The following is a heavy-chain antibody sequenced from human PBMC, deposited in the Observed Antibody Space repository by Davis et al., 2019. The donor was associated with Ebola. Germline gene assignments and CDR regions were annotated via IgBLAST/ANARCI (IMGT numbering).Heavy chain of an antibody. D-gene: IGHD3-10*01. CDR1: GGSISSSNW. V-gene: IGHV4-4*02. J-gene: IGHJ6*02. CDR2: INHSGST. Sequence: SETLSLTCAISGGSISSSNWWSWIRQPPGKGLEWIGEINHSGSTNYNPSLKSRVTISVDTSKNQFSLKLSSVTAADTAVYYCASGSNYDYYYGMDVWGQGTTVTVSS. CDR3: ASGSNYDYYYGMDV.